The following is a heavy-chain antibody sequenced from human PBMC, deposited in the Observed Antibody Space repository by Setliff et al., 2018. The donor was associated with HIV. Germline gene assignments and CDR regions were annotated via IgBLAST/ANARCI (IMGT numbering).Heavy chain of an antibody. CDR1: EFTFSRYS. J-gene: IGHJ3*02. Sequence: GGSLRLSCAASEFTFSRYSMSWVRQAPGKGPEWVASINQDGGQKYYVDSVKGRFTISRDNAKNSLYLQMNSLRAEDTAVYYCARQLASGFWAFDIWGQGTMVTVSS. V-gene: IGHV3-7*01. CDR3: ARQLASGFWAFDI. CDR2: INQDGGQK. D-gene: IGHD3-22*01.